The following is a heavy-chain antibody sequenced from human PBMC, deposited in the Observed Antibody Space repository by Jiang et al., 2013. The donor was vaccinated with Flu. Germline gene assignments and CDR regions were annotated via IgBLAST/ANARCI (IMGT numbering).Heavy chain of an antibody. Sequence: SLKISCKGSGYSFSDYWIGWVRQMPGKGLEWMAIIYPGDSDTRYSPSFQGQVTVSADKSITTAYLHWSSLKASDTATYFCARLRGAWFDPWGQGTLVTVSS. CDR2: IYPGDSDT. V-gene: IGHV5-51*01. CDR3: ARLRGAWFDP. J-gene: IGHJ5*02. CDR1: GYSFSDYW.